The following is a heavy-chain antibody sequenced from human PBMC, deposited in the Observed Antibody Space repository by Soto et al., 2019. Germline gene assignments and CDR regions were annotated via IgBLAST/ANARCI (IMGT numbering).Heavy chain of an antibody. J-gene: IGHJ4*02. CDR1: GYTFSRYG. CDR3: ARKEDYGDYVDY. CDR2: IRVYNGNT. V-gene: IGHV1-18*04. D-gene: IGHD4-17*01. Sequence: QVQLVQSGPEVKKPGASVKVSCTASGYTFSRYGISWVRQAPGQGLEWMGWIRVYNGNTKYAQKVQDRVTMTTDTSTSTAYMELRSLRSDDTAVYYCARKEDYGDYVDYWGQGTLVTVSS.